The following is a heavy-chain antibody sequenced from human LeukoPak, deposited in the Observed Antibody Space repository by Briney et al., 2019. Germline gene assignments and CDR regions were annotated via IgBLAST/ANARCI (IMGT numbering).Heavy chain of an antibody. CDR2: ISWNSGSI. J-gene: IGHJ6*02. CDR3: AKGDCSSTSCYSYGMDV. D-gene: IGHD2-2*01. CDR1: GFTFDDYA. Sequence: GRSLRLSCAASGFTFDDYAMHWVRQAPGKGLEWVSGISWNSGSIGYADSVKGRFTISRDNAKNSLYLQMNNLRAEDTALYYCAKGDCSSTSCYSYGMDVWGQGTTVTVSS. V-gene: IGHV3-9*01.